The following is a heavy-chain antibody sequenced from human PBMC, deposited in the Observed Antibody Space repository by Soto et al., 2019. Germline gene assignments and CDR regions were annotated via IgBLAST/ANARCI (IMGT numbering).Heavy chain of an antibody. V-gene: IGHV3-48*03. CDR1: GFTFSSYE. Sequence: EVQLVESGGGLVQPGGSLRLSCAASGFTFSSYEMNWVRQAPGKGLEWVSYISSSGSTIYYADSVKGRFTISRDNAKNSLYLQMNSQRAEDTAVYYCARTEGAFRLGDFDLWGRGTLVTVSS. CDR3: ARTEGAFRLGDFDL. CDR2: ISSSGSTI. J-gene: IGHJ2*01.